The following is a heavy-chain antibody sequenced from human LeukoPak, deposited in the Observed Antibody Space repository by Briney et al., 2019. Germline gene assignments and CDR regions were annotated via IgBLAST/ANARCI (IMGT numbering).Heavy chain of an antibody. CDR1: GFTFSTYV. CDR2: TSYDESVK. CDR3: ARGDCTGGRCSSVYYYYMDV. J-gene: IGHJ6*03. Sequence: GGSLRLSCSASGFTFSTYVMHWVRRAPGKGLEWVAVTSYDESVKYYADSVQGRFTISRDNSKSTLYLQMNSLRGEDTAVYYCARGDCTGGRCSSVYYYYMDVWGKGTTVTVSS. V-gene: IGHV3-30*04. D-gene: IGHD2-15*01.